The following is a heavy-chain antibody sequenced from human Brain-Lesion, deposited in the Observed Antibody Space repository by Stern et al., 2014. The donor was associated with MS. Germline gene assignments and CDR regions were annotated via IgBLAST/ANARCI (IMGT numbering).Heavy chain of an antibody. V-gene: IGHV4-39*01. J-gene: IGHJ4*02. Sequence: VQLVESGPGLVKPSETLSLTCTVSGGSITSSSYYWGWIRQPPGRGLEYIGTVYYTGSTFYDPSLKSRVTISVDTPKTQVALKLPSVTAADTAVYYCVRPDIMGTIWNWGQGTLVTVSS. CDR2: VYYTGST. CDR3: VRPDIMGTIWN. D-gene: IGHD1-26*01. CDR1: GGSITSSSYY.